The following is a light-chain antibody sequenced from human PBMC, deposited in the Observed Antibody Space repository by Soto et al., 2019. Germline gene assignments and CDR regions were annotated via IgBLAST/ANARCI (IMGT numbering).Light chain of an antibody. CDR1: SSDVGAHNY. Sequence: QSALTQPPSASGSPGQSLTISCTGTSSDVGAHNYVSWYQQPPGTAPKLIIYEASNRPSGVPDRFSGSKSGNTASLTISGLQAADEADYYCSLYTSENTYVFGTGTKVTVL. CDR2: EAS. J-gene: IGLJ1*01. CDR3: SLYTSENTYV. V-gene: IGLV2-18*01.